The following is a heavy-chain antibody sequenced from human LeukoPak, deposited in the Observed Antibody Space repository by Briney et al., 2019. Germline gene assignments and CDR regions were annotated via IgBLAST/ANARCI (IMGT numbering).Heavy chain of an antibody. V-gene: IGHV5-10-1*01. CDR3: ARHIAAGPLGMDV. Sequence: GESLKISCKGSAYSFTTYWINWVRQMPGRGLEWMGRIDPSDSYTNYSPSFQGHVTISADKSISTAYLQWSSLKASDTTMYYCARHIAAGPLGMDVWGQGTTVTVSS. J-gene: IGHJ6*02. CDR1: AYSFTTYW. D-gene: IGHD2-21*01. CDR2: IDPSDSYT.